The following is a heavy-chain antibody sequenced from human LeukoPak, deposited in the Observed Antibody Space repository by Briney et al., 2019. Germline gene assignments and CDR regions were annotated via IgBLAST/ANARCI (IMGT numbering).Heavy chain of an antibody. D-gene: IGHD3-10*01. J-gene: IGHJ6*02. Sequence: PGGSLKLSCAASGVTFSGSAMHWVRQASGKGREWVCRIRSKANSYATAYAASVKGRLTIATDDSKNRAYLQMNSLKPEDTAVYYCTSRNYYGSGSPNYYYYGMDVWGPGTTVTVSS. CDR2: IRSKANSYAT. V-gene: IGHV3-73*01. CDR3: TSRNYYGSGSPNYYYYGMDV. CDR1: GVTFSGSA.